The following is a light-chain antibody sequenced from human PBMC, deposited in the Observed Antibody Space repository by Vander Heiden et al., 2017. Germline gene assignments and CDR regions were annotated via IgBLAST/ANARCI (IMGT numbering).Light chain of an antibody. V-gene: IGKV1-12*01. J-gene: IGKJ4*01. CDR1: QGISSW. CDR3: QQANSFPVT. Sequence: DILMTQSPFSLSVSVGDRVTITCRASQGISSWLAWYQQKREKAPNLLICAASSVQTRVAWRFSGSGSGADFTLTISRQPAEDFATYCYQQANSFPVTFGGGTKVEIK. CDR2: AAS.